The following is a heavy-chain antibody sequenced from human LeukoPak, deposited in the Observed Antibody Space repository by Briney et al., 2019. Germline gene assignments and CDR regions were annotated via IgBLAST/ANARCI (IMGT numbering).Heavy chain of an antibody. CDR3: ARVLEAHYYGSGSYLRYYYYMDV. J-gene: IGHJ6*03. CDR2: MNPNSGNT. D-gene: IGHD3-10*01. Sequence: ASVKVSCKASGYTFTSYDINWVRQATGQGLEWMGWMNPNSGNTGYAQKFQGRVTMTRNTSISTAYMELSSLRSEDTAVYYCARVLEAHYYGSGSYLRYYYYMDVWGKGTTVTISS. CDR1: GYTFTSYD. V-gene: IGHV1-8*01.